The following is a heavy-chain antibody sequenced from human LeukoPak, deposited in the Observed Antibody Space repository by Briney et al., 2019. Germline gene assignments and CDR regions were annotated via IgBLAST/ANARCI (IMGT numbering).Heavy chain of an antibody. D-gene: IGHD3-9*01. CDR2: IYYSGTT. J-gene: IGHJ4*02. CDR3: ARAYFDNNRPFDF. CDR1: GGSINSGAYY. Sequence: PSQTLSLTCTVSGGSINSGAYYWSWIRQPPGKGLEWIGYIYYSGTTYYNPSLKSRLTISLDTSKNQFSLELSSVTAADTAVYYCARAYFDNNRPFDFWGQGTLVTVSS. V-gene: IGHV4-30-4*01.